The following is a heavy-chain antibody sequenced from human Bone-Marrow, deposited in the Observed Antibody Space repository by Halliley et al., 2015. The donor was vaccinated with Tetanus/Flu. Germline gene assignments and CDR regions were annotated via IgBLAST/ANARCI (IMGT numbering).Heavy chain of an antibody. CDR3: ASIRAYGDIFYFFDS. Sequence: WIGNFFSSGSSHHNPSLGSRVSVSVDTSKEQFFLRLRSVTAADTAVYYCASIRAYGDIFYFFDSWGQGIQVTVAS. J-gene: IGHJ4*02. CDR2: FFSSGSS. D-gene: IGHD3-16*01. V-gene: IGHV4-30-4*07.